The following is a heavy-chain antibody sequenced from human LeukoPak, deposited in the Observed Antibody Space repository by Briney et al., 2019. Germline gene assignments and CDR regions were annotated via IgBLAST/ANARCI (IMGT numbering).Heavy chain of an antibody. J-gene: IGHJ4*02. Sequence: SETLSLTCTVSGGSISSGGYYWSWIWQPPGKGLEWIGYIYHSGSTYYNPSLKSRVTISVDRSKNQFSLKLSSVTAADTAVYYCARGGGAAALPEYWGQGTLVTVSS. V-gene: IGHV4-30-2*01. CDR1: GGSISSGGYY. CDR2: IYHSGST. CDR3: ARGGGAAALPEY. D-gene: IGHD6-13*01.